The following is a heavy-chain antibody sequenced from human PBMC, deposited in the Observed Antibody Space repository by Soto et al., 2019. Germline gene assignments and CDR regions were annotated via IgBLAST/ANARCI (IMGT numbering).Heavy chain of an antibody. CDR3: ARHRSNSALLADY. Sequence: SEPLSLTCIVTGDSISSSYWSWIRQPPGKGLEWIGYIYFSGSTNHNPSLKSRVTISMDTSKNQFSLKLTSVTAADTAVYYCARHRSNSALLADYWGQGTLVTVSS. CDR2: IYFSGST. CDR1: GDSISSSY. D-gene: IGHD1-26*01. V-gene: IGHV4-59*08. J-gene: IGHJ4*02.